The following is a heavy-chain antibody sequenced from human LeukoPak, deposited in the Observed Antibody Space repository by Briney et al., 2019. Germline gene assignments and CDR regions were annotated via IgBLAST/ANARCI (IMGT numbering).Heavy chain of an antibody. CDR2: ISYDGSNK. D-gene: IGHD3-22*01. CDR1: GFTFSSYA. CDR3: ARGYYDSSGYYHY. J-gene: IGHJ4*02. Sequence: GGSLRLSCAASGFTFSSYAMHWVRQAPGKGLEWVAVISYDGSNKYYADSVKGRFTISRDNSKNTLYLQMNSLRAEDTAVYYCARGYYDSSGYYHYWGQGTLVTVSS. V-gene: IGHV3-30-3*01.